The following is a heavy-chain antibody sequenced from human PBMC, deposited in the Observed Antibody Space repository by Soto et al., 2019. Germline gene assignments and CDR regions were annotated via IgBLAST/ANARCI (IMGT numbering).Heavy chain of an antibody. CDR1: GYSFTSYW. CDR3: ARRGNFYDSSGYSSSAFDI. D-gene: IGHD3-22*01. V-gene: IGHV5-51*01. J-gene: IGHJ3*02. Sequence: GESLKISCKGSGYSFTSYWIGWVRQMPGKGLEWMGIIYPDDSDTRYSPSFQGQVTISADKSISTAYLQWSSLKASDTAMYYCARRGNFYDSSGYSSSAFDIRAQRTTVTGSS. CDR2: IYPDDSDT.